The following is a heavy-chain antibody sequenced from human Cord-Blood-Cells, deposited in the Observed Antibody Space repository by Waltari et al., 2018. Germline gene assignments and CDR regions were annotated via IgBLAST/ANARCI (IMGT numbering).Heavy chain of an antibody. CDR2: ISYDGSNK. D-gene: IGHD6-19*01. CDR1: GFTFSSYA. CDR3: ARDDAVAGFDY. J-gene: IGHJ4*02. V-gene: IGHV3-30-3*01. Sequence: QVQLVESGGGVVQPGRSLRLSCAASGFTFSSYAMHWVRQAPGKGLEGVAVISYDGSNKYYADSVKGRFTISRDNSKNTLYLQMNSLRAEDTAVYYCARDDAVAGFDYWGQGTLVTVSS.